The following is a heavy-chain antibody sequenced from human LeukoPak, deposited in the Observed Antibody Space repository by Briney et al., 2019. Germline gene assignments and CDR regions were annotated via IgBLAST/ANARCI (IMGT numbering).Heavy chain of an antibody. CDR1: GFTFSSYS. D-gene: IGHD1-26*01. CDR2: ISSSSSII. CDR3: ARDLTGAVFDF. Sequence: GGSLRLSCAASGFTFSSYSMNWVRQAPGKGLEWLSYISSSSSIIYYADSVKGRFTISRDNAKNTVYLQMNDLRAEDTAVYYCARDLTGAVFDFWGQGTLVIVSS. V-gene: IGHV3-48*04. J-gene: IGHJ4*02.